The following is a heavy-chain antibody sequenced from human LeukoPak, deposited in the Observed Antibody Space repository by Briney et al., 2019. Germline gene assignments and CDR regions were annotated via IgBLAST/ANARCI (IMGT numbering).Heavy chain of an antibody. D-gene: IGHD3-10*01. V-gene: IGHV1-69*01. CDR3: ARSNYYGSGTPDYYYGMDV. CDR1: GGTFNSYG. J-gene: IGHJ6*04. Sequence: ASVKVSCKATGGTFNSYGVSWVRQAPGQGLEWMGGIIPIFGTSTYAQKFQGRVTITADESTSTAYMELSSLRSEDTAVYYCARSNYYGSGTPDYYYGMDVWGRGTTVTVSS. CDR2: IIPIFGTS.